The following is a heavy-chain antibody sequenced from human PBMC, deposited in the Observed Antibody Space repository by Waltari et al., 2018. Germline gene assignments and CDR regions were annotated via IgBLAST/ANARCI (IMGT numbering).Heavy chain of an antibody. J-gene: IGHJ4*02. CDR1: GFTINSYD. CDR2: IYYSGFT. Sequence: VQLLESGGDLVQPGGSLRLSCAASGFTINSYDMNWVRQAPGKGLEWIGTIYYSGFTYYNPSLNSRATISVDASKNQFSLNLNSVTASDSTLYYCAGLIVGDTHVAYWGQGSLVTVSS. CDR3: AGLIVGDTHVAY. V-gene: IGHV4-59*04. D-gene: IGHD1-26*01.